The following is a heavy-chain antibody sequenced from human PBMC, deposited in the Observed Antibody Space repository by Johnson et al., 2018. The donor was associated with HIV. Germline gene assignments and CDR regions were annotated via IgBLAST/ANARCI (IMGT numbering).Heavy chain of an antibody. CDR2: MWYDGSNK. D-gene: IGHD3-22*01. V-gene: IGHV3-33*06. CDR3: SKDQFHKGGYDSEDAFDI. J-gene: IGHJ3*02. CDR1: GFTFSTYG. Sequence: QVQLVESGGGVVQPGRSLRLSCAASGFTFSTYGMHWVRQAPGKGLEWVAVMWYDGSNKYYADSVKGRFTISRDNSKNTLYLQMNSLRAEDTAVYYCSKDQFHKGGYDSEDAFDIWGQGTMVTVSS.